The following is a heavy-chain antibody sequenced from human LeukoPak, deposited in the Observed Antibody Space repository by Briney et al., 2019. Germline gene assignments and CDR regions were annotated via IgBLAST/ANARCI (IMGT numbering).Heavy chain of an antibody. V-gene: IGHV3-7*05. CDR2: IKHYGSEK. CDR3: ARGRAWFDP. CDR1: GFTFSSYW. Sequence: PGRSLRLSCEASGFTFSSYWMSWVRQAPGKGLEWVANIKHYGSEKYYVDSVKGRFTISRDNAKNSLYLQMNSLRAEDTAVYYCARGRAWFDPWGQGTLVTVSS. J-gene: IGHJ5*02.